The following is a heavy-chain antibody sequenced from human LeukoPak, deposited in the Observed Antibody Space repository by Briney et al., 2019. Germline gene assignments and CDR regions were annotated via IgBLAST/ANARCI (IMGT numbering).Heavy chain of an antibody. CDR3: ARGGFRTGYYFDY. CDR2: INWDGGIA. CDR1: GFTFDGYA. Sequence: GGSLRLSCAASGFTFDGYAMHWVRQAPGKALEWVSLINWDGGIAYYADSVKGRFTISRDNNRNSLSLQMTSLRVEDTALYYCARGGFRTGYYFDYWGQGTLVTVSS. D-gene: IGHD3/OR15-3a*01. V-gene: IGHV3-43D*03. J-gene: IGHJ4*02.